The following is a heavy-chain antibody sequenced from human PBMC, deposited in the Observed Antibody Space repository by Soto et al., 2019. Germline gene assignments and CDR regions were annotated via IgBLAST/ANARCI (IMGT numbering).Heavy chain of an antibody. CDR2: INPRGGST. CDR3: GRGGSSSWYSWFDA. CDR1: GYTFTNHS. J-gene: IGHJ5*02. D-gene: IGHD6-13*01. Sequence: ASVKVSCKASGYTFTNHSMHWVRQAPGQGLEWMGIINPRGGSTSYAQKFQGRITLTRDTSTSTVYIEMNILRSEDTAVYYCGRGGSSSWYSWFDAWGQGTRVT. V-gene: IGHV1-46*03.